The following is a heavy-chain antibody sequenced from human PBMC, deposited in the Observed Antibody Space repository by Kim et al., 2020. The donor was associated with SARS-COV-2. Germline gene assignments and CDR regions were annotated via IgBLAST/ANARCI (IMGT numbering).Heavy chain of an antibody. D-gene: IGHD4-17*01. CDR1: GGSISSYY. V-gene: IGHV4-59*01. Sequence: SETLSLTCTVSGGSISSYYWSWIRQPPGKGLEWIGYIYYSGSTNYNPSLKSRVTISVDTSKNQFSLKLSSVTAADTAVYYCARGLGNSYGDYFSYYYYYGMDVWGQGTTVTVSS. CDR3: ARGLGNSYGDYFSYYYYYGMDV. J-gene: IGHJ6*02. CDR2: IYYSGST.